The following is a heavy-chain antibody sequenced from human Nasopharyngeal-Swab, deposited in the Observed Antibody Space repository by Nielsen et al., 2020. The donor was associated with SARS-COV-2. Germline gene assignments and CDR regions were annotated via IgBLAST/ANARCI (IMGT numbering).Heavy chain of an antibody. D-gene: IGHD2-15*01. CDR3: ARDSRVAYSMDV. Sequence: VRQAPGKGLEWVSYISGGSRAIYYADSVKGRFTISRDNGKNSLYLQMSSLRDEDTAVYYCARDSRVAYSMDVWGQGTTVTVPS. J-gene: IGHJ6*02. V-gene: IGHV3-48*02. CDR2: ISGGSRAI.